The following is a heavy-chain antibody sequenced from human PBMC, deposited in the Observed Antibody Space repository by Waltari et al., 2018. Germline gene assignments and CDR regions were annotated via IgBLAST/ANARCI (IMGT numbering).Heavy chain of an antibody. CDR2: ISGSGGST. CDR3: AKEKRSHCSSTSCYAHNWFDP. V-gene: IGHV3-23*04. CDR1: GFTFSSYG. Sequence: VQLVESGGGVVQPGRSLRLSCAASGFTFSSYGMHWVRQAPGKGLEWVSAISGSGGSTYYADSVKGRFTISRDKSKNTLYLQMNSLRAEDTAVYYCAKEKRSHCSSTSCYAHNWFDPWGQGTLVTVSS. D-gene: IGHD2-2*01. J-gene: IGHJ5*02.